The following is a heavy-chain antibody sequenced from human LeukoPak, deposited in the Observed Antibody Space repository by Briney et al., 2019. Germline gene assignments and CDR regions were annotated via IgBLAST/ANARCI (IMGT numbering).Heavy chain of an antibody. CDR1: GFTFGRYW. J-gene: IGHJ1*01. CDR2: IKSDGST. V-gene: IGHV3-74*01. Sequence: GGSLRLSCAASGFTFGRYWMHWVRQAPGKGLVWVSRIKSDGSTNYADSVKGRFTISRDNAKNTVTLQMNSLRAEDTGVYYCARAPAEIGGYYPEYLRHWGQGTLVTVSS. D-gene: IGHD3-22*01. CDR3: ARAPAEIGGYYPEYLRH.